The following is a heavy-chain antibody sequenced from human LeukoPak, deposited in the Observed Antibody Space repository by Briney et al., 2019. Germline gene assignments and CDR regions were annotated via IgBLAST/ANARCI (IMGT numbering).Heavy chain of an antibody. CDR1: GFTFSDYY. CDR3: AKRISGNYAFDM. D-gene: IGHD3-22*01. Sequence: GGSLRLSCAASGFTFSDYYMSWIRQAPGKGLEWVSYMSSSGDAIYYGDSVKGRFTVSRDNAKNSLYVQMNSLRTEDTAVYYCAKRISGNYAFDMWGQGTTVTVSS. V-gene: IGHV3-11*01. J-gene: IGHJ3*02. CDR2: MSSSGDAI.